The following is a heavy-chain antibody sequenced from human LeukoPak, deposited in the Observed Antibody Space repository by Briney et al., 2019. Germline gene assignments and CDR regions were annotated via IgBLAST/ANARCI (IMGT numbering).Heavy chain of an antibody. CDR1: GFTLSSYG. D-gene: IGHD4-23*01. CDR2: IWHDGSNK. J-gene: IGHJ4*02. CDR3: ARSTTVVTPRGGFDY. V-gene: IGHV3-33*01. Sequence: PGGSLRPSCVASGFTLSSYGMHWVRQAPGKGLEWVAVIWHDGSNKYYADSVKGRFTISRDNSKNTLYLQMNSLRAEDTAVYYCARSTTVVTPRGGFDYWGQGTLVTVSS.